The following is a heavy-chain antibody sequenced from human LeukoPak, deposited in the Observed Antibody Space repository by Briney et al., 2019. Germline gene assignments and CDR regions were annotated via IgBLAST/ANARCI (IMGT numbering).Heavy chain of an antibody. CDR3: ARDPMVRGVIITKDYYYYYGMDV. Sequence: GESLKISCKGSGYSFTSYWISWVRQMRGQGREWMGWIDPIDSYTNYSPYFQGHVTISADQSISTAYLQWSSLKASDTAMYYCARDPMVRGVIITKDYYYYYGMDVWRKGTTLTVCS. CDR2: IDPIDSYT. V-gene: IGHV5-10-1*01. D-gene: IGHD3-10*01. J-gene: IGHJ6*04. CDR1: GYSFTSYW.